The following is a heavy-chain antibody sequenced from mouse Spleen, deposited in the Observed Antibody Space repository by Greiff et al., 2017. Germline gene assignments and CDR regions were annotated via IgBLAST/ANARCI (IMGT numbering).Heavy chain of an antibody. J-gene: IGHJ2*01. V-gene: IGHV1-18*01. CDR2: INPNNGGT. CDR3: ARRDYGNYGYYFDY. Sequence: EVQLQQSGPELVKPGASVKIPCKASGYTFTDYNMDWVKQSHGKSLEWIGDINPNNGGTIYNQKFKGKATLTVDKSSSTAYMELRSLTSEDTAVYYCARRDYGNYGYYFDYWGQGTTLTVSS. CDR1: GYTFTDYN. D-gene: IGHD2-1*01.